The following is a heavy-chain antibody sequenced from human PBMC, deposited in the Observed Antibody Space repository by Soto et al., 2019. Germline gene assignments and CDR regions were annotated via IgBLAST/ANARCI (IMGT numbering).Heavy chain of an antibody. CDR3: AREASGYDF. J-gene: IGHJ1*01. CDR2: IIPVFGRP. Sequence: ASVKVSCKASGGTFSSFGISWVRQAPGQGLEWMGGIIPVFGRPNYAQRFRGRLTITADESTNTSYMELIDLTSEDTAVYYCAREASGYDFWGQGTQATVSS. D-gene: IGHD5-12*01. CDR1: GGTFSSFG. V-gene: IGHV1-69*13.